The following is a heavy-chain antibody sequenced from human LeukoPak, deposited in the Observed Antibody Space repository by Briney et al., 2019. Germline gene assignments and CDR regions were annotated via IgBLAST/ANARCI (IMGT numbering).Heavy chain of an antibody. CDR3: ARNYGGAYYLDY. Sequence: SETLSLTCTVSGGSISGYYWSWIRQPAGKGLEWIGRIYSSGSTNYNPSLKSRVTMSVDTSKNQSSLKLSSVTAADTAVYHCARNYGGAYYLDYWGQGTLVTVSS. CDR1: GGSISGYY. V-gene: IGHV4-4*07. D-gene: IGHD4/OR15-4a*01. CDR2: IYSSGST. J-gene: IGHJ4*02.